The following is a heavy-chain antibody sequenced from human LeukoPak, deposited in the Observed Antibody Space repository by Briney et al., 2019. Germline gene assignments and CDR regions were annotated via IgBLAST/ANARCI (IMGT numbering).Heavy chain of an antibody. CDR2: ISYSGST. V-gene: IGHV4-59*08. J-gene: IGHJ4*02. Sequence: PSETLSLTCTVSGGSISSYHWSWIRQPPGKGLEWIGYISYSGSTYYNPSLKSRVTISVDTSKNQFSLKLSSVTAADTAVYYCARGGYYDSSGYYPFDYWGRGTLVTVSS. CDR3: ARGGYYDSSGYYPFDY. D-gene: IGHD3-22*01. CDR1: GGSISSYH.